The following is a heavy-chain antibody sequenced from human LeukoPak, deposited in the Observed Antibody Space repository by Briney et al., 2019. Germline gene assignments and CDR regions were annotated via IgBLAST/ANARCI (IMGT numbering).Heavy chain of an antibody. CDR2: IYWNDDK. Sequence: SGPTLVKPTQTLTLTCTFSGFSLSTNEVTVGWIRQPPGKALECLALIYWNDDKRYSPSLKNRLTITKDTSKNQVVLTMTNMDPVDTATYYCTHSYGFRYWFDPWGQGTLVTVSS. D-gene: IGHD3-10*01. V-gene: IGHV2-5*01. CDR1: GFSLSTNEVT. CDR3: THSYGFRYWFDP. J-gene: IGHJ5*02.